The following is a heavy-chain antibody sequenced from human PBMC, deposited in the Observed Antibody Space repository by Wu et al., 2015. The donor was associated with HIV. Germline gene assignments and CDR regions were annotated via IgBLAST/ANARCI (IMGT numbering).Heavy chain of an antibody. CDR3: ARGVVVAATLIWYFDL. J-gene: IGHJ2*01. CDR2: INPNSGGT. CDR1: GYTFTGYY. Sequence: QVQLVQSGAEVKKPGASVKVSCKASGYTFTGYYMHWVRQAPGQGLEWMGWINPNSGGTNYAQKFQGRVTMTRDTSISTAYMELSRLRSDDTAVYYCARGVVVAATLIWYFDLWGRGTLVTVSS. V-gene: IGHV1-2*02. D-gene: IGHD2-15*01.